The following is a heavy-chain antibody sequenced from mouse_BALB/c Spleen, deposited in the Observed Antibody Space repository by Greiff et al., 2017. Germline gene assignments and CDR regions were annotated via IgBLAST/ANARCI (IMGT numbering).Heavy chain of an antibody. D-gene: IGHD2-1*01. CDR1: GYSITSDYA. J-gene: IGHJ4*01. CDR2: ISYSGST. V-gene: IGHV3-2*02. CDR3: ARGGYYGNPMDY. Sequence: EVQLQQSGPGLVKPSQSLSLTCTVTGYSITSDYAWNWIRQFPGNKLEWMGYISYSGSTSYNPSLKSRISITRDTSKNQFFLQLNSVTTEDTATYYCARGGYYGNPMDYWGQGTSVTVSS.